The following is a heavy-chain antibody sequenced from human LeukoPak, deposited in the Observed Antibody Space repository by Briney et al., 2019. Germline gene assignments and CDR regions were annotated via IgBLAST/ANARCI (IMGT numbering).Heavy chain of an antibody. V-gene: IGHV4-38-2*02. J-gene: IGHJ4*02. CDR2: IYHSGST. D-gene: IGHD2-15*01. Sequence: SETLSLTCTVSGYSISSGYYWGWIRQPPGKGLEWIGSIYHSGSTYYNPSLKSRVTISVDTSKNQFSLKLSSVTAADTAVYYCARDRSYCSGGSCSYYFDYWGQGTLVTVSS. CDR1: GYSISSGYY. CDR3: ARDRSYCSGGSCSYYFDY.